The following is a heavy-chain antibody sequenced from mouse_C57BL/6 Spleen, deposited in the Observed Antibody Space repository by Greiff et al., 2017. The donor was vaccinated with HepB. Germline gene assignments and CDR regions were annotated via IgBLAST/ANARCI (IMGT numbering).Heavy chain of an antibody. CDR2: IYPGSGST. D-gene: IGHD2-4*01. Sequence: QVQLQQPGAELVKPGASVKMSCKASGYTFTSYWITWVKQRPGQGLEWIGDIYPGSGSTNYNEKFKSKATLTVDTSSSTAYMQLSSLTYEDSAVYYCARILYYDYDWDVWGTGTTVTVSS. CDR1: GYTFTSYW. CDR3: ARILYYDYDWDV. V-gene: IGHV1-55*01. J-gene: IGHJ1*03.